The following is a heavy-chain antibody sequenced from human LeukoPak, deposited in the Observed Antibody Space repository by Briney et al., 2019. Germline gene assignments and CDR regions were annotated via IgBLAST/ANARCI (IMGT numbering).Heavy chain of an antibody. CDR1: RYTFSGYY. D-gene: IGHD5-18*01. J-gene: IGHJ4*01. CDR3: ARDLGYSYGSVWHKYFDY. Sequence: ASVKVSCKASRYTFSGYYLHWVRQAPGQGLEWMGHIDPNSGGTKYAQKFQGRVTMTRDTSTSSAYMELSSLIFDDTAVYYCARDLGYSYGSVWHKYFDYWGRGTLVTVSS. V-gene: IGHV1-2*06. CDR2: IDPNSGGT.